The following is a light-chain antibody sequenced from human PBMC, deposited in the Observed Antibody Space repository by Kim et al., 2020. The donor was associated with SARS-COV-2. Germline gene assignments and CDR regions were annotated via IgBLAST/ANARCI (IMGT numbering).Light chain of an antibody. Sequence: SVYPGERATLSCRASQSVSTNLAWYQQKPGQAPRLLIYDAFIRAAGIPARFSGSGSGTEFTLTISSLQSEDFAVYHCQQYNKWFDLSFGGGTKLEIK. CDR2: DAF. CDR3: QQYNKWFDLS. J-gene: IGKJ4*01. V-gene: IGKV3-15*01. CDR1: QSVSTN.